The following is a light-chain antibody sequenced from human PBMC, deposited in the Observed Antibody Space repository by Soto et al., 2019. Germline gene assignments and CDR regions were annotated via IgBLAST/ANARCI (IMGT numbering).Light chain of an antibody. V-gene: IGKV3-15*01. Sequence: EVVMTQSPATLSVSPGERATLSCRASQSVSSSFAWYQQKPGQAPRLLIYGASTRATGIPARFSGSGSGTEFTLTISSLQSEDFAVYYCQQYNNWPRTFGQGTRVE. CDR3: QQYNNWPRT. CDR2: GAS. J-gene: IGKJ1*01. CDR1: QSVSSS.